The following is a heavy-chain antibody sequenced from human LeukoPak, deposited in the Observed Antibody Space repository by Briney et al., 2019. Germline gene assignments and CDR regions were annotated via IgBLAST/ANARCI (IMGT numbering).Heavy chain of an antibody. CDR1: GGTFSSYA. Sequence: ASVKVSCKASGGTFSSYAISWVRQAPGQGLEWMGRIIPILGIANYAQKFQGRVTITADKSTSTAYMELSSLRSEDTAVYYCARIGYSGSRRNLFDIWGQGTMVTVSS. J-gene: IGHJ3*02. D-gene: IGHD1-26*01. CDR3: ARIGYSGSRRNLFDI. V-gene: IGHV1-69*04. CDR2: IIPILGIA.